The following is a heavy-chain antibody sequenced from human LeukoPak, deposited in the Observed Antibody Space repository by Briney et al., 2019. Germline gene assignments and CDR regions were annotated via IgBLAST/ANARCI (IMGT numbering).Heavy chain of an antibody. CDR1: GVSINGGSVSNY. J-gene: IGHJ4*02. CDR2: IHYSGRA. D-gene: IGHD3-3*01. Sequence: SETLSLTCIVSGVSINGGSVSNYWSWFRQLPGKGLEWIGYIHYSGRADYNPSLKSRLTMSVDTSKNQFSLNLNSVTAADTAVYYCARDWRFSSDDPCSGIWGPGTLITVSS. V-gene: IGHV4-61*01. CDR3: ARDWRFSSDDPCSGI.